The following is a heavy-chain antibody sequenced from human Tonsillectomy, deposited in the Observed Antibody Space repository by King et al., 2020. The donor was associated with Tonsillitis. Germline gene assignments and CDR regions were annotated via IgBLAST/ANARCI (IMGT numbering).Heavy chain of an antibody. CDR2: IYYSGST. V-gene: IGHV4-59*01. J-gene: IGHJ4*02. CDR3: ARWRLISGSYVGGFDY. Sequence: VQLQESGPGLVKPSETLSLTCTVSGGSISSYYWSWIRQPPGKGLEWIGYIYYSGSTNYNPSLKSRVTISVDTSKNQFSLKLSSVTAADTAVDYCARWRLISGSYVGGFDYWGQGTLVTVSS. D-gene: IGHD1-26*01. CDR1: GGSISSYY.